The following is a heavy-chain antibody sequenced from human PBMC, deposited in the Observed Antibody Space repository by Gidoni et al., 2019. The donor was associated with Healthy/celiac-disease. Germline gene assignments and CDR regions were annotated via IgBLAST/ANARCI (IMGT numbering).Heavy chain of an antibody. D-gene: IGHD3-22*01. Sequence: QITLKESGPTLVKPTQTLTLTCTFSGFSLSTSGVGVGWIRQTPGTALEWLALIYWNDDKRYSPSLKSRLTINKDTSKNQVVITMTNMDPVDTATYYGELPYSSGDWYYWGQGTLVTVSS. V-gene: IGHV2-5*01. CDR2: IYWNDDK. J-gene: IGHJ4*02. CDR3: ELPYSSGDWYY. CDR1: GFSLSTSGVG.